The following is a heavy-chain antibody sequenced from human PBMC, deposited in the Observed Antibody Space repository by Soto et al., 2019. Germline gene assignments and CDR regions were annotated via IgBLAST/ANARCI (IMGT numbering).Heavy chain of an antibody. CDR1: GYTFSSYA. CDR2: INAGNGKT. Sequence: ASVKVSCKASGYTFSSYAMRWVRQAPGHRLEWMGWINAGNGKTESSQKLEDRVTITRDTSASTAYMELNSLRSEDTAVYYCARDPIRIWFGERNYAMDVWGQGTTVTVSS. J-gene: IGHJ6*02. CDR3: ARDPIRIWFGERNYAMDV. V-gene: IGHV1-3*01. D-gene: IGHD3-10*01.